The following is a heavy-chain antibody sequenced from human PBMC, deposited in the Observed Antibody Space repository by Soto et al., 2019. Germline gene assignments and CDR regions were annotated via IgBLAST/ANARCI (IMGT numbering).Heavy chain of an antibody. Sequence: QVQLQESGPGLVKPSETLSLTCTVSGGSISSNYWSWIRQPPGKGLEWIGYIYYNGSTNYSPSLESRVTIAVDTSKNQFSLKLNSVTAADTAVYYCARHYGVSRQVDYWGQGTLVTVSS. CDR2: IYYNGST. CDR1: GGSISSNY. J-gene: IGHJ4*02. CDR3: ARHYGVSRQVDY. V-gene: IGHV4-59*08. D-gene: IGHD3-10*01.